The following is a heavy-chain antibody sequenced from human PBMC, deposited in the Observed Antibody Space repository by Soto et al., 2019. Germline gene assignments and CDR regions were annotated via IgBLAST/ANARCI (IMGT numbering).Heavy chain of an antibody. D-gene: IGHD6-6*01. CDR2: INPNSGGT. J-gene: IGHJ5*02. CDR3: ARDRRLRAARPSWFDP. Sequence: ASVKVSCKASGYTFTGYYMHWVRQAPGQGLEWMGWINPNSGGTNYAQKFQGWVTMTRDTSISTAYMELSRLRSDDTAVYYCARDRRLRAARPSWFDPWGQGTLVTVSS. CDR1: GYTFTGYY. V-gene: IGHV1-2*04.